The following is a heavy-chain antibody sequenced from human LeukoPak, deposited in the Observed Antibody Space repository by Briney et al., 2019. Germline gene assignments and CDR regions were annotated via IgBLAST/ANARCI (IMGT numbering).Heavy chain of an antibody. CDR3: ARVHRPVELRYFAWLSLSPLDAFDI. V-gene: IGHV1-18*01. CDR2: ISAYNGNT. D-gene: IGHD3-9*01. J-gene: IGHJ3*02. CDR1: AYTVTSYG. Sequence: SVKVSCKASAYTVTSYGISWVRQAPGQGREWRGWISAYNGNTNYAQKLQGRVTMTTDTSTSTAYMELRSLRSDDTAVYYCARVHRPVELRYFAWLSLSPLDAFDIWGQGTMVTVSS.